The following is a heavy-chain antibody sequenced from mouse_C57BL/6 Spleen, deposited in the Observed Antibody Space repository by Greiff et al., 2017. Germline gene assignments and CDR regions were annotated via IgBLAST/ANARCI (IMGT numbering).Heavy chain of an antibody. CDR2: ISGGGGNT. Sequence: EVKLMESGGGLVKPGGSLKLSCAASGFTFSSYTMSWVRQTPEKRLEWVATISGGGGNTYYPDSVKGRFTISRDNAKNTLYLQMSSLRSEDTALYYCARRHPYGSSPYWYFDVWGTGTTVTVSS. CDR1: GFTFSSYT. D-gene: IGHD1-1*01. CDR3: ARRHPYGSSPYWYFDV. J-gene: IGHJ1*03. V-gene: IGHV5-9*01.